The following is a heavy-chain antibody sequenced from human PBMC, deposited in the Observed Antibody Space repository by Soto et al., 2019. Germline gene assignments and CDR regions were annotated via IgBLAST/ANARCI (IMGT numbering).Heavy chain of an antibody. D-gene: IGHD3-3*01. Sequence: QVQLVESGGGVVQPGRSLRLSCAASGFTFSVFGMHWVRQAPGKGLEWVAVISNDGNSEHYADSVKGRFTISRDNSKNTFYPQMNSLSVEDTAVYYCAKTITTIGVSSTGRGALLDNWGQGILVSVSS. CDR2: ISNDGNSE. J-gene: IGHJ4*02. CDR1: GFTFSVFG. CDR3: AKTITTIGVSSTGRGALLDN. V-gene: IGHV3-30*18.